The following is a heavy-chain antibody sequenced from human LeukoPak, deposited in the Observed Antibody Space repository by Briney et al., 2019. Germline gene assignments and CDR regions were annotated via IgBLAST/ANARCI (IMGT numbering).Heavy chain of an antibody. Sequence: PGGSLRLSCAVSGFTVSSSYMSWVRQAPGKGLEWVSYISSSGSTIYYADSVKGRFTISRDNAKNSLYLQMNSLRAEDTAVYYCARRKVAARANDAFDIWGQGTMVTVSS. V-gene: IGHV3-11*01. J-gene: IGHJ3*02. D-gene: IGHD6-19*01. CDR1: GFTVSSSY. CDR2: ISSSGSTI. CDR3: ARRKVAARANDAFDI.